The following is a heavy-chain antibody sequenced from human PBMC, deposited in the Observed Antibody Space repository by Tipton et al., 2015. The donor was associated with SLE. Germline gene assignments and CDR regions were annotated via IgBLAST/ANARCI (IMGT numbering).Heavy chain of an antibody. Sequence: SLRLSCAASGLTFSKHWMNWVRQAPGKGLEWVSYISSSSTTIYYADSVRGRFTVSRDNAKNSLYLQMNNLGAEDTAVYYCSRAGAVRPPDYWGQGTLVTVSS. V-gene: IGHV3-48*01. CDR1: GLTFSKHW. D-gene: IGHD6-6*01. J-gene: IGHJ4*02. CDR2: ISSSSTTI. CDR3: SRAGAVRPPDY.